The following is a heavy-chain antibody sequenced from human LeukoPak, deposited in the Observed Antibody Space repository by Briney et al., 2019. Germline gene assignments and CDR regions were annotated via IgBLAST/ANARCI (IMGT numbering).Heavy chain of an antibody. D-gene: IGHD1-14*01. V-gene: IGHV3-21*06. Sequence: PGGSLRLSCTASGLTFSTSGFNWVRQAPGQGLEWVASIGPTGSDRYHADSIKGRFTISRHNANNFLYLQMNSLRAEDTAVYYCATETNGRHYDYWGQGTLLTVSS. J-gene: IGHJ4*02. CDR1: GLTFSTSG. CDR3: ATETNGRHYDY. CDR2: IGPTGSDR.